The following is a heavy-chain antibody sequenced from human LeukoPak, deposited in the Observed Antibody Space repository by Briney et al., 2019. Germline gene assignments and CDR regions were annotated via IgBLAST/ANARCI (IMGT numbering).Heavy chain of an antibody. CDR3: ARDSTVTTFRGCVDP. J-gene: IGHJ5*02. CDR1: GYTFTNYY. D-gene: IGHD4-17*01. CDR2: INPSGGST. Sequence: ASAKVSCKESGYTFTNYYVHWVRQAPGQGLEWMGVINPSGGSTNYAQKFQGRVTTTRDTSTSTVYMELSSLRSEDTAVYYCARDSTVTTFRGCVDPWGQGTLVTVSS. V-gene: IGHV1-46*01.